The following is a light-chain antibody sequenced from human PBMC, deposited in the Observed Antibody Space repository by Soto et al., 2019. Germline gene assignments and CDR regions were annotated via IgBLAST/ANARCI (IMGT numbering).Light chain of an antibody. CDR3: MQTLHTWT. CDR1: QSLLHSNGYYY. J-gene: IGKJ1*01. V-gene: IGKV2-28*01. CDR2: LGS. Sequence: DIVMTQSPLSLPVTPEEPASISCRSSQSLLHSNGYYYLDWYLQKPGQSPQLLIYLGSNRASGVPDRFSASASGTDFTLKISRVEAEDVGVYYCMQTLHTWTFGQGTKVDIK.